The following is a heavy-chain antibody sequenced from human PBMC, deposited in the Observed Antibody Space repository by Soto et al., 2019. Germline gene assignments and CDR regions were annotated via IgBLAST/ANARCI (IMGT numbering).Heavy chain of an antibody. J-gene: IGHJ4*02. D-gene: IGHD3-10*01. Sequence: ASVKVSCKASGYALTSYFLHWVRQAPGQGLEWMGIINPSDDTTSYAQKFQGRVTMTRDTSTSTVYMELSSLRSEDTAIYYCERVITIVRRVNTWDFDYWGQGTLVTVSS. CDR3: ERVITIVRRVNTWDFDY. V-gene: IGHV1-46*01. CDR1: GYALTSYF. CDR2: INPSDDTT.